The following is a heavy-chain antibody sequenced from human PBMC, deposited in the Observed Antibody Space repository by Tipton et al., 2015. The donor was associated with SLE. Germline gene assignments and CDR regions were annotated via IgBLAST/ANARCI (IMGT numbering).Heavy chain of an antibody. CDR3: ARDYYYGSGSYAPLDY. Sequence: TLSLTCTVSGGSIDYHYWSWIRQAPGKGLEYIGFIHYSGKTDSHPPLTSRVTMSVDTSKNQFSLRLSSVTAADTAVYYCARDYYYGSGSYAPLDYWGQGTLVTVSS. CDR2: IHYSGKT. D-gene: IGHD3-10*01. V-gene: IGHV4-59*11. CDR1: GGSIDYHY. J-gene: IGHJ4*02.